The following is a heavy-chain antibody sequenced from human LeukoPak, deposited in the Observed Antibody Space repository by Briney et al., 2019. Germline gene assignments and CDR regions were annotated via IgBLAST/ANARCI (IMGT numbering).Heavy chain of an antibody. CDR1: GLSLDTSGVS. V-gene: IGHV2-70*16. Sequence: SGPVLVKPTQTLTLTCTLSGLSLDTSGVSVTWVRQPPGKTLEWLARIDWDDEKFYSGSLKTRLSISKDTSKNQVLLSMTNMGPVDTGTYYCGRMNVTSIDVWGKGTAVTVSS. J-gene: IGHJ6*03. D-gene: IGHD3-10*02. CDR2: IDWDDEK. CDR3: GRMNVTSIDV.